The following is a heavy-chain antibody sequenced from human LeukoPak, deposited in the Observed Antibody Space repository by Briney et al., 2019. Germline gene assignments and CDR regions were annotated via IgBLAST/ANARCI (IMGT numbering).Heavy chain of an antibody. D-gene: IGHD5-18*01. J-gene: IGHJ3*02. CDR3: ARDRGTAMVRYNDAFDI. CDR2: INPNSGGT. V-gene: IGHV1-2*02. Sequence: ASVKVSCKASGYTFTGYYMHWVRQAPGQGLEWMGWINPNSGGTNYAQKFQGRVTMTRDTSISTAYMELSRLGSDDTAVYYCARDRGTAMVRYNDAFDIWGQGTMVTVSS. CDR1: GYTFTGYY.